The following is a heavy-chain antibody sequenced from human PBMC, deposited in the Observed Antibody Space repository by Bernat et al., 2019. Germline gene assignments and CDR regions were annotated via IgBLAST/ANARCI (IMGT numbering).Heavy chain of an antibody. V-gene: IGHV4-39*01. D-gene: IGHD6-19*01. CDR1: GGSISSSSYY. J-gene: IGHJ4*02. CDR3: ARHFGQWLLEGMIDY. CDR2: IYYSGST. Sequence: QLQLQESGPGLVKPSETLSLTCTVSGGSISSSSYYWGWIRQPPGKGLEWIGGIYYSGSTYYNPALKSRVTISVDTSKNQFSLKLSSVTAADTAVYYCARHFGQWLLEGMIDYWGQGTLVTVSS.